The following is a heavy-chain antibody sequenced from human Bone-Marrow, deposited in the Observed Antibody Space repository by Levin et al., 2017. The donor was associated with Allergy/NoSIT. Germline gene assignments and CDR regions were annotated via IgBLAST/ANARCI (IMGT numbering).Heavy chain of an antibody. Sequence: GESLKISCKASGYTFTTYPISWVRQAPGQGLEWMGWITTTNGNTNYALKFQGRVTLTRDTSTSTAYLELRSLRSDDTAVYYCAREGEYGWLDPWGQGTPVTVSS. D-gene: IGHD3-10*01. CDR1: GYTFTTYP. V-gene: IGHV1-18*01. CDR3: AREGEYGWLDP. J-gene: IGHJ5*02. CDR2: ITTTNGNT.